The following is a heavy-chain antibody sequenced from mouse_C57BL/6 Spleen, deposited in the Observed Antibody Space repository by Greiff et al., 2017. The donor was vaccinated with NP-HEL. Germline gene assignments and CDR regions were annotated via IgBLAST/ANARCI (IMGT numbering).Heavy chain of an antibody. V-gene: IGHV1-82*01. J-gene: IGHJ2*01. D-gene: IGHD3-2*02. Sequence: VQLQQSGPELVKPGASVKISCKASGYAFSSSWMNWVKQRPGKGLEWIGRIYPGDGDTNYNGKFKGKATLTADKSSSTAYMQLSSLTSEDAAVYFCARSSSGYDSDYWGQGTTLTVSS. CDR2: IYPGDGDT. CDR1: GYAFSSSW. CDR3: ARSSSGYDSDY.